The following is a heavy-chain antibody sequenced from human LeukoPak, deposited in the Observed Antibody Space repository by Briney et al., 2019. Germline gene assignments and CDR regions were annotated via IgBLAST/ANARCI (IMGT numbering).Heavy chain of an antibody. CDR3: ARGRSLDI. Sequence: SETLSLTCAVYGGSFSGYYWSWIRQPPGKGLEWIGEINHSGSTNYNPSLKSRVTISVDTSKNQFSLKLSSVTAADTAVYYCARGRSLDIWGQGTMVTVSS. CDR2: INHSGST. D-gene: IGHD1-26*01. V-gene: IGHV4-34*01. CDR1: GGSFSGYY. J-gene: IGHJ3*02.